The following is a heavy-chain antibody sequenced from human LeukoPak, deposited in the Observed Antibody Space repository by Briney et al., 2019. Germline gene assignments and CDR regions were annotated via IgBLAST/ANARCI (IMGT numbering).Heavy chain of an antibody. D-gene: IGHD7-27*01. CDR1: GFTFRNYW. CDR2: IKQDGSKK. Sequence: GGSLRLSCAASGFTFRNYWMSWVRQAPGKGLEWVANIKQDGSKKNYLDSVKGRFTISRDNSQNSLYLQMNSLRVEDTAVYYCAKDRSFFSPGAFDYWGQGTLVTVSS. CDR3: AKDRSFFSPGAFDY. J-gene: IGHJ4*02. V-gene: IGHV3-7*01.